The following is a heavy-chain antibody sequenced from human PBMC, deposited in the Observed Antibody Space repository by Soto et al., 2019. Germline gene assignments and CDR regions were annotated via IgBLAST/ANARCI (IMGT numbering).Heavy chain of an antibody. Sequence: GGSLRLSCAASGFTFSRYSMNWVRQAPGKGLEWVSSISSTTNYIYYADSMKGRFTVSRDNAKNSVYLDMNSLSAEDTAVYYCARESEDLTSNFDYWGQGTLVTV. J-gene: IGHJ4*02. CDR1: GFTFSRYS. CDR2: ISSTTNYI. CDR3: ARESEDLTSNFDY. V-gene: IGHV3-21*01.